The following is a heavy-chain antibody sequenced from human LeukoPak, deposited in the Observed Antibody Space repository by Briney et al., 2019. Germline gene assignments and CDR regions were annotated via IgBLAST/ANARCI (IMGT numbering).Heavy chain of an antibody. D-gene: IGHD5-24*01. CDR3: ARGDFGMATRDDAFDI. J-gene: IGHJ3*02. CDR1: GGSISSYY. Sequence: SETLSLTCTVSGGSISSYYWSWIRQPPGKGLEWIGYIYYSGSTNYNPSLKSRVTISVDTSKNQFSLKLSSVTAADTAVYYCARGDFGMATRDDAFDIWGQGTVVTVSS. V-gene: IGHV4-59*01. CDR2: IYYSGST.